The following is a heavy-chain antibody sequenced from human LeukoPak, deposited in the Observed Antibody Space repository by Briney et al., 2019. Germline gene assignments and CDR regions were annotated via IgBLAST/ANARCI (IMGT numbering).Heavy chain of an antibody. Sequence: SGGSLRLSCAASGFTFSSYGMSWVRQAPGEGLEWVSGISGSGGSTYYADSVKGRFTISRDNSKNTLYLQMNSLRAEDTAVYYCAKDGGGYYTWAFDYWGQGTLVTVSS. CDR3: AKDGGGYYTWAFDY. CDR1: GFTFSSYG. D-gene: IGHD3-22*01. V-gene: IGHV3-23*01. J-gene: IGHJ4*02. CDR2: ISGSGGST.